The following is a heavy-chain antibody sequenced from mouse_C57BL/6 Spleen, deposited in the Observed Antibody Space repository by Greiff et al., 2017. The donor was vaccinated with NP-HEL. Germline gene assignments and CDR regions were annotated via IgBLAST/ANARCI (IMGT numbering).Heavy chain of an antibody. D-gene: IGHD2-1*01. CDR2: IYPGDGDT. CDR3: ARGDYGNFVDY. J-gene: IGHJ2*01. CDR1: GYAFSSYW. V-gene: IGHV1-80*01. Sequence: VQLQQSGAELVKPGASVKISCKASGYAFSSYWMNWVKQRPGKGLEWIGQIYPGDGDTNYNGKFKGKATLTADKSSSTAYMQLSSLTSEDSAVYFCARGDYGNFVDYWGQGTTLTVSS.